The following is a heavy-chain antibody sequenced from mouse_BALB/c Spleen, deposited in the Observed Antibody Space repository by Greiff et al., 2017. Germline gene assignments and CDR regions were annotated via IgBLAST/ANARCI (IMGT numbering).Heavy chain of an antibody. J-gene: IGHJ2*01. V-gene: IGHV5-6-5*01. CDR1: GFTFSSYA. Sequence: DVKLVESGGGLVKPGGSLKLSCAASGFTFSSYAMSWVRQTPEKRLEWVASISSGGSTYYPDSVKGRFTISRDNARNILYLQMSSLRSEDTAMYYCARDDGYYSYGGQGTTLTVSS. CDR2: ISSGGST. D-gene: IGHD2-3*01. CDR3: ARDDGYYSY.